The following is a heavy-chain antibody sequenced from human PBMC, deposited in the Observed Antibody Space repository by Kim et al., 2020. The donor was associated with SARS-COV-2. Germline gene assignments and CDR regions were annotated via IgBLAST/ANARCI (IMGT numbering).Heavy chain of an antibody. Sequence: GGSLRLSCAASGFTFSSYGMHWVRQAPGKGLEWVAVISYDGSNKYYADSVKGRFTISRDNSKNTLYLQMNSLRAEDTAVYYCAKTTVFRPPDYWGQGTL. CDR2: ISYDGSNK. CDR3: AKTTVFRPPDY. J-gene: IGHJ4*02. V-gene: IGHV3-30*18. CDR1: GFTFSSYG.